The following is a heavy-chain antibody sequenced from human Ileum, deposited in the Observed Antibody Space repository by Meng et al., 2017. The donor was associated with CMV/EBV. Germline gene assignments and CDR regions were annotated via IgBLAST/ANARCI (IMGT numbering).Heavy chain of an antibody. Sequence: QLQLQPWGAGLLKPSETLSLPFAVFGGSFTGYYWSWFRQSPGKGLEWIGEITHSGRTRYNLSLKSRVTISVDMSKYQFSLKLTSVTAADTAIYYCARGLASGWPDYWGQGTLVTVSS. CDR2: ITHSGRT. CDR3: ARGLASGWPDY. V-gene: IGHV4-34*01. D-gene: IGHD3-10*01. CDR1: GGSFTGYY. J-gene: IGHJ4*02.